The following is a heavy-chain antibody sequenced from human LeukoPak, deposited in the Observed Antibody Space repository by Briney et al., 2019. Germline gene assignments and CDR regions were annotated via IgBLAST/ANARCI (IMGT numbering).Heavy chain of an antibody. CDR3: SRIKYGGNSGYHFDY. V-gene: IGHV3-23*01. D-gene: IGHD4-23*01. CDR1: GFNFNYFA. Sequence: GGPLRLSCSASGFNFNYFAMSWIRQAPGKRLEWVSTIGDSGSGGSYADSVRGRFTISRDNSKNMVYLQMCSLRVDDSAVYYCSRIKYGGNSGYHFDYWGQGTLVTVSS. CDR2: IGDSGSGG. J-gene: IGHJ4*02.